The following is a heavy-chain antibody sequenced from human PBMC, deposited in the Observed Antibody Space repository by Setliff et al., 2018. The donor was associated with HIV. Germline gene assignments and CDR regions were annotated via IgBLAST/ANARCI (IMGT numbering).Heavy chain of an antibody. D-gene: IGHD3-10*01. V-gene: IGHV4-39*07. CDR2: IHYTGTG. Sequence: PSETLSLTCTVSPVSISSTSYYWVWIRQPPGKGLEWIGNIHYTGTGFYNPALRSRVTISVDTSKNQFSLKLSSVTAADTAVYYCARVNEVAMVLNWFDPWGQGTLVTVSS. CDR1: PVSISSTSYY. J-gene: IGHJ5*02. CDR3: ARVNEVAMVLNWFDP.